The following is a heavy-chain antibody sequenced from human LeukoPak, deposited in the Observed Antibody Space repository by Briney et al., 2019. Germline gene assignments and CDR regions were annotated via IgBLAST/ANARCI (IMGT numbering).Heavy chain of an antibody. CDR3: ARDRDSVVPAFDY. Sequence: ASVKVSCKASGYTFTGYYMHWVRQAPGQGLEWMGRINPNSGGTNYAQKFQGRVTMTRDTSTSTAYMELSRLRSDDTAVYYCARDRDSVVPAFDYWGQGTRVTVSS. J-gene: IGHJ4*02. CDR1: GYTFTGYY. D-gene: IGHD2-2*01. CDR2: INPNSGGT. V-gene: IGHV1-2*06.